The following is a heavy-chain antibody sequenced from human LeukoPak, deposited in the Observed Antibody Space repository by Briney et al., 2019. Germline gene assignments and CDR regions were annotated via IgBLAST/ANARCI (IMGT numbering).Heavy chain of an antibody. CDR2: IIPIFGTA. CDR1: GGTFSSYA. V-gene: IGHV1-69*01. D-gene: IGHD5-12*01. Sequence: SVKVSCKASGGTFSSYAISWVRQAPGQGLEWMGGIIPIFGTANYAQKFQGRVTITADESTSTAYMELSSLRSEDTAVYYCAKGAGYSGYDRSGEFDYWGQGTLVTVSS. J-gene: IGHJ4*02. CDR3: AKGAGYSGYDRSGEFDY.